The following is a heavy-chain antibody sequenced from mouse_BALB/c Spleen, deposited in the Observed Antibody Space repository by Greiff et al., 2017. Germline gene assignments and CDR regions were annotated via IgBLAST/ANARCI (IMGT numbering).Heavy chain of an antibody. Sequence: EVQLVESGPGLVKPSQSLSLTCSVTGYSITSGYYWNWIRQFPGNKLEWMGYISYDGSNNYNPSLKNRISITRDTSKNQFFLKLNSVTTEDTATYYCARGGDAWFAYWGQGTLVTVSA. CDR2: ISYDGSN. V-gene: IGHV3-6*02. CDR1: GYSITSGYY. D-gene: IGHD3-3*01. CDR3: ARGGDAWFAY. J-gene: IGHJ3*01.